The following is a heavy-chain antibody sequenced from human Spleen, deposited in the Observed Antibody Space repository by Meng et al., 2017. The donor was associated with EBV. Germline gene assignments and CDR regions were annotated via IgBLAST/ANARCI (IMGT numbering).Heavy chain of an antibody. V-gene: IGHV1-2*06. D-gene: IGHD3-22*01. CDR2: INPNSGGT. CDR1: GYTFLGYY. J-gene: IGHJ4*02. Sequence: QVQLVPSGAEVKKPGASVKVSCKASGYTFLGYYMHWVRQAPGQGLEWMGRINPNSGGTNYAQKFQGRVTMTRDTSISTAYMEMSRLRSDDTAVYYCARDSSGYYGTFDYWGQGTLVTVSS. CDR3: ARDSSGYYGTFDY.